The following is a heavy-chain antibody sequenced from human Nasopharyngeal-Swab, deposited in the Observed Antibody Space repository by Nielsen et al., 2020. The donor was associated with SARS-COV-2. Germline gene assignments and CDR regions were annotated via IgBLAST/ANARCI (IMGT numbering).Heavy chain of an antibody. CDR2: ISHSSSTI. CDR1: GFTFSTYS. D-gene: IGHD4-17*01. V-gene: IGHV3-48*04. Sequence: GESLKISCAASGFTFSTYSMNWVRQAPGKGLEWVSYISHSSSTIYYADSVNGRFTISRDNAKNSLYLQMNSLRAEDTAVCYCARDSYYGDQNFDYWGQGTLVTVSS. CDR3: ARDSYYGDQNFDY. J-gene: IGHJ4*02.